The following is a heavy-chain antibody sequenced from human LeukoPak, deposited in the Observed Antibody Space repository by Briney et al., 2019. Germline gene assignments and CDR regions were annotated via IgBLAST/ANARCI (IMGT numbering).Heavy chain of an antibody. Sequence: SETLSLTCAVYGGSFSGYYWSWIRQPPGKGLEWIGEINHSGSTNYNPSLKSRVTISVDTSKNQFSLKLSSVTAADTAVYYCARARAWTTTDYWGQGTLVTVSS. V-gene: IGHV4-34*01. CDR2: INHSGST. J-gene: IGHJ4*02. CDR3: ARARAWTTTDY. D-gene: IGHD3/OR15-3a*01. CDR1: GGSFSGYY.